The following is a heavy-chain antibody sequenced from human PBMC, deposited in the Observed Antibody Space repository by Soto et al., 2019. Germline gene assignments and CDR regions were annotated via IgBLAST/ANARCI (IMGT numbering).Heavy chain of an antibody. V-gene: IGHV1-3*05. Sequence: QVQLVQSGAEEKKPGASVKVSCKASGYTFTSYAMHWVRQAPGQRLEWMGWINAGNGNTKYSQKFQGRVTITRDTSVRTAYMELSSLRSEDTAVYYCARSIVVVTALDYWGQGTLVTVSS. J-gene: IGHJ4*02. CDR2: INAGNGNT. D-gene: IGHD2-21*02. CDR1: GYTFTSYA. CDR3: ARSIVVVTALDY.